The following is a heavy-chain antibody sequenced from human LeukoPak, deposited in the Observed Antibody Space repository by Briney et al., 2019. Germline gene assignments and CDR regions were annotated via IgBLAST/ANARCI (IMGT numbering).Heavy chain of an antibody. CDR3: ARKVPRVGWFDP. CDR1: GGSISSHH. V-gene: IGHV4-59*08. Sequence: SETLSLTCIVSGGSISSHHWSWIRQPPGKGLEWIGYIYYSGSTNYNPSLKSRVTISVDTSKNQFSLKLSSVTAADTAVYYCARKVPRVGWFDPWGQGTLVTVSS. J-gene: IGHJ5*02. CDR2: IYYSGST.